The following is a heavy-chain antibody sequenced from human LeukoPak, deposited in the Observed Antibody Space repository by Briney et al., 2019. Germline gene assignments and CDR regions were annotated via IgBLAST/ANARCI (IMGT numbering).Heavy chain of an antibody. CDR2: ISSSGSTI. D-gene: IGHD3-9*01. CDR3: RYFDWLSEKYYFDY. CDR1: GFTFSDYY. J-gene: IGHJ4*02. V-gene: IGHV3-11*01. Sequence: GGSLRLSCAASGFTFSDYYMSWIRQAPGKGLEWVSYISSSGSTIYYADSVKGRFTISRDNAKNSLYLQMNSLRAEDTAVYYCRYFDWLSEKYYFDYWGQGTLVTVSS.